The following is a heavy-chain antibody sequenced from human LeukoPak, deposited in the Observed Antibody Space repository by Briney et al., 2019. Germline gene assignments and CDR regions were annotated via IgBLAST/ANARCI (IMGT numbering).Heavy chain of an antibody. V-gene: IGHV1-69-2*01. D-gene: IGHD5-24*01. J-gene: IGHJ4*02. Sequence: ASVKVSCKVSGYTFTDYYMHWVQQASGKGLEWMGLVDPEDGETIYAEKFQGRVTITADTSTDTAYMELSSLRSEDTAVYYCATDRRDGYTDPFDYWGQGTLVTVSS. CDR2: VDPEDGET. CDR3: ATDRRDGYTDPFDY. CDR1: GYTFTDYY.